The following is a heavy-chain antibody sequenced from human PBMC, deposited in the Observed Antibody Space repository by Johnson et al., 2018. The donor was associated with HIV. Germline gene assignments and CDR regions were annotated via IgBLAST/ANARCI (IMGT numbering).Heavy chain of an antibody. CDR3: ARGAVSGYVSVDAFHI. V-gene: IGHV3-30*04. CDR1: GFTFSRYA. D-gene: IGHD5-12*01. CDR2: VSFDTINK. Sequence: QMQLVESGGGVVQPGRSLRVSCAASGFTFSRYAMHWVRQAPGKGPEWVAVVSFDTINKDYADSVKGRSTISRDNSKNTLYLQMHSLTPEDTAVYYCARGAVSGYVSVDAFHIWGQGTLVTVSS. J-gene: IGHJ3*02.